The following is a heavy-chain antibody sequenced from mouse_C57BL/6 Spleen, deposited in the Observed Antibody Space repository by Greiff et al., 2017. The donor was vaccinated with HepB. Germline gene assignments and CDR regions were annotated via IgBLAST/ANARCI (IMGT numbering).Heavy chain of an antibody. CDR1: GYTFTDYY. V-gene: IGHV1-76*01. CDR2: IYPGSGNT. D-gene: IGHD1-1*01. J-gene: IGHJ4*01. Sequence: QVQLQQSGAELVRPGASVKLSCKASGYTFTDYYINWVKQRPGQGLEWIARIYPGSGNTYYNEKFKGKATLTAEKSSSTAYMQLSSLTSEDSAVYFCARGFITTVSSGMDYWGQGTSVTVSS. CDR3: ARGFITTVSSGMDY.